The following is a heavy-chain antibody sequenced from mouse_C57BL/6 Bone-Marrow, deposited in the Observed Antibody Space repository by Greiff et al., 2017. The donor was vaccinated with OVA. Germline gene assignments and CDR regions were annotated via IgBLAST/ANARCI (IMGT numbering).Heavy chain of an antibody. CDR2: IYPRSGNT. CDR1: GYTFTSYG. J-gene: IGHJ1*03. Sequence: QVQLQQSGAELARPGASVKLSCKASGYTFTSYGISWVKQRTGQGLEWIGEIYPRSGNTYYNEKFKSKATLTVDTSSSTAYMQLSSLTSEDSAVYYCARSGTYYGYWYFDVWGTGTTVTVSS. CDR3: ARSGTYYGYWYFDV. V-gene: IGHV1-81*01. D-gene: IGHD1-1*02.